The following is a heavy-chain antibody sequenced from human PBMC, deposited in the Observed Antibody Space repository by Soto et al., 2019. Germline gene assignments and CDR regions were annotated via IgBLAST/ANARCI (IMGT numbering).Heavy chain of an antibody. J-gene: IGHJ5*02. CDR2: ISYDGSNK. CDR3: ARELPLYRRAIAAAGTGWFDP. V-gene: IGHV3-30-3*01. Sequence: GGSLRLSCAASGFTFSSYAMHWVRQAPGKGLEWVAVISYDGSNKYYADSVKGRFTISRDNSKNTLYLQMNSLRAEDTAVYYCARELPLYRRAIAAAGTGWFDPWGQGTLVTVSS. D-gene: IGHD6-13*01. CDR1: GFTFSSYA.